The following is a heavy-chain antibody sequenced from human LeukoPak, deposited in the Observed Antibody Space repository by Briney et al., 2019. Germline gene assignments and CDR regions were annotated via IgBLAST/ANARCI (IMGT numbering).Heavy chain of an antibody. CDR1: GFTFSSYA. CDR3: ARGDYDSSGYYLGIDY. J-gene: IGHJ4*02. Sequence: PGGSLRLSCAASGFTFSSYAMNWVRQAPGEGLEWVSSISSSSSYIYYADSVKGRFTISRDNAKNSLYLQMNSLRAEDTAVYYCARGDYDSSGYYLGIDYWGQGTLVTVSS. CDR2: ISSSSSYI. D-gene: IGHD3-22*01. V-gene: IGHV3-21*01.